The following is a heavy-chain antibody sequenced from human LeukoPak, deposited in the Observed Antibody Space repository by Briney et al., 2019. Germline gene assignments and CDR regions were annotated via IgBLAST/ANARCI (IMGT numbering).Heavy chain of an antibody. Sequence: GGSLRLSCAASGFIFSSYAMSWVRQAPGKGLEWVSAISGSGGSTYYADSVKGRFTISRDNSKNTLSLQMNSLRAEDTAVYYCAKDGDYYDSGGYSSFFDYWGQGTLVTVSS. CDR1: GFIFSSYA. V-gene: IGHV3-23*01. CDR3: AKDGDYYDSGGYSSFFDY. CDR2: ISGSGGST. D-gene: IGHD3-22*01. J-gene: IGHJ4*02.